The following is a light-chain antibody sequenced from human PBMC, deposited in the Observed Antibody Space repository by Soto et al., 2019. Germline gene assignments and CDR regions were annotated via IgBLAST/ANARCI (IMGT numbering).Light chain of an antibody. CDR3: QSYTGAPWT. Sequence: DIQMTQSPSSLSASVGDRVTITCRASQGISNYLVWYQQKEGQVPKLLIYAASTLQSGVPSRFSGSGSGTDFALTISSLQPEDVATYYCQSYTGAPWTFGQGTKVEIK. CDR2: AAS. J-gene: IGKJ1*01. CDR1: QGISNY. V-gene: IGKV1-27*01.